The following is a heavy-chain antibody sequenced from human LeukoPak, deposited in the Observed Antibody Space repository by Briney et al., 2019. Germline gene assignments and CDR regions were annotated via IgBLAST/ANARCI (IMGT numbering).Heavy chain of an antibody. Sequence: ASVKVSCKASGYTFTGYYMHWVRQAPGQGLEWMGWINPNSGGTNYAQKFQGRVTMTRDTSISTAYMELSRLRSDDTAVYYCARDPQQWLPTYYFDYWGQGTLVTVSS. J-gene: IGHJ4*02. D-gene: IGHD6-19*01. V-gene: IGHV1-2*02. CDR1: GYTFTGYY. CDR2: INPNSGGT. CDR3: ARDPQQWLPTYYFDY.